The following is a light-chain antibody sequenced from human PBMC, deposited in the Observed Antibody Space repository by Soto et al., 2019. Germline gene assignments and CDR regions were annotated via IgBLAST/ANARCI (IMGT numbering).Light chain of an antibody. J-gene: IGKJ1*01. Sequence: EIVMAQSPATLSVSAGERATLSCRASQSISSNLAWYQQKLGQAPRLLIYRASTRATGIPARFSGSGSGTEFTLTISSLHSEDFALYYCHQYENWPQTFGQGTKVDIK. CDR2: RAS. CDR1: QSISSN. V-gene: IGKV3-15*01. CDR3: HQYENWPQT.